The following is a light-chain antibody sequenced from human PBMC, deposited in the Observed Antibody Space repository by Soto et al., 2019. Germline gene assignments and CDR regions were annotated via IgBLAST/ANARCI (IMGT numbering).Light chain of an antibody. CDR3: QQSSNPPLT. V-gene: IGKV3-11*01. CDR2: DAS. J-gene: IGKJ1*01. CDR1: QSVSSY. Sequence: EIVLTQSPATLSLSPGERATLSCRASQSVSSYLAWYQQKPGQAPRLLVYDASNMATGIPARFSGSGSGTDFTLTISSLEREDFAVYYCQQSSNPPLTFGQGTK.